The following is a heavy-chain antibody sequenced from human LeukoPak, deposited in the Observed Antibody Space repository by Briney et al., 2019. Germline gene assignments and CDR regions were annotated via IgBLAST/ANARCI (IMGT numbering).Heavy chain of an antibody. CDR3: ARDYGDYYFDY. D-gene: IGHD4-17*01. CDR2: IHGDGDNI. J-gene: IGHJ4*02. Sequence: GGSLRLSCAASGFPFSSYAMYWVRQAPGKGLVWVARIHGDGDNISYADSVRGRFTISRDNAKDTLYLHVNSLRPEDTAVYYCARDYGDYYFDYWGQGTLVTVSS. V-gene: IGHV3-74*01. CDR1: GFPFSSYA.